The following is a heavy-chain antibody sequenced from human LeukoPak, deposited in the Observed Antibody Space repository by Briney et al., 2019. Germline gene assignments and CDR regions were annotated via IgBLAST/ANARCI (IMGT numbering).Heavy chain of an antibody. Sequence: ASVKVSCKAPGYTFTGYYMHWVRQAPGQGLEWMGRINPNSGGTNYAQKFQGRVTMTRDTSISTAYMELSRLRSDDTAVYYCASSCYAPYCDFDYWGQGTLVTVSS. D-gene: IGHD2-2*01. J-gene: IGHJ4*02. CDR1: GYTFTGYY. V-gene: IGHV1-2*06. CDR3: ASSCYAPYCDFDY. CDR2: INPNSGGT.